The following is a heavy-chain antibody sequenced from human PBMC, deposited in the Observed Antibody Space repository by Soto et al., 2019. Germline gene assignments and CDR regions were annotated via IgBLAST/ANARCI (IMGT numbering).Heavy chain of an antibody. D-gene: IGHD3-3*01. V-gene: IGHV3-30*18. CDR2: ISYDGSNK. Sequence: QVQLVESGGGVVQPGTSLRLSCAASGFTFSNYGMHWVRQAPGKGLEWGAAISYDGSNKYYADSVKGRLTISRDNSKNSLDLQMNSLRAEDTAVYYWAKDSGHDAYNFGNFDYWGQGTLVTVSS. J-gene: IGHJ4*02. CDR1: GFTFSNYG. CDR3: AKDSGHDAYNFGNFDY.